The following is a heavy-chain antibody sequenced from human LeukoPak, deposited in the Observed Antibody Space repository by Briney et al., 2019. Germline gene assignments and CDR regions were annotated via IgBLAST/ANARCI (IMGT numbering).Heavy chain of an antibody. CDR2: ISWDGGST. D-gene: IGHD4-11*01. CDR3: AKDFASNYIESAFDI. J-gene: IGHJ3*02. CDR1: GFTFNDYT. Sequence: GGSLRLSCAASGFTFNDYTMHWVRQAPGKGLQWVSLISWDGGSTSYADSVKGRFTISRDNSKTSLYLQMNSLTTEDTALYYCAKDFASNYIESAFDIWGQGTMVTVSS. V-gene: IGHV3-43*01.